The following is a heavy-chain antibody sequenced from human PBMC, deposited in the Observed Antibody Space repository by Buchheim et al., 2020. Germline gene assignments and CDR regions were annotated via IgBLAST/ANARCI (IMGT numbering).Heavy chain of an antibody. J-gene: IGHJ4*02. Sequence: QVQLVESGGGVVQPGRSLRLSCAASGFTFSSYGMHWVRQAPGKGLEWVAVIWYDGSNKYYADSVKGRFTIPRDNSKNTLYLQMNSLRAEDTAVYYCARDEHFYGSGSYADYWGQGTL. CDR1: GFTFSSYG. D-gene: IGHD3-10*01. CDR2: IWYDGSNK. CDR3: ARDEHFYGSGSYADY. V-gene: IGHV3-33*01.